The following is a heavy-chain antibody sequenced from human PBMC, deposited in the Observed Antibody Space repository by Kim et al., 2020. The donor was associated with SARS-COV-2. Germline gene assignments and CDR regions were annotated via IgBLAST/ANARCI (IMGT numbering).Heavy chain of an antibody. Sequence: YYAAPVNGRFTVSRDNSKSTLYLQMNSLRAEDTAIYYCAKSRDGYNYHFDFWGQGTLVTVSS. D-gene: IGHD5-12*01. CDR3: AKSRDGYNYHFDF. J-gene: IGHJ4*02. V-gene: IGHV3-23*05.